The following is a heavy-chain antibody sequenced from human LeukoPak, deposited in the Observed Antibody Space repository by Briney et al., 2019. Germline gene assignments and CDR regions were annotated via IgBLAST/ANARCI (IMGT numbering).Heavy chain of an antibody. CDR2: IYYSGST. Sequence: SETLSLTCTVSGGSISSSSYYWGWIRQPPGKGLEWIGSIYYSGSTYYNPSLKSRVTISVDTSKNQFSLKLSSVTAADTAVYYCARPTMVRGVIDYWGQGTLVTVSS. D-gene: IGHD3-10*01. CDR1: GGSISSSSYY. CDR3: ARPTMVRGVIDY. V-gene: IGHV4-39*01. J-gene: IGHJ4*02.